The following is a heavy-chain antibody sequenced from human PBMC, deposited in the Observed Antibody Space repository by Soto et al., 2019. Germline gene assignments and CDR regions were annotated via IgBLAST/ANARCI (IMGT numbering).Heavy chain of an antibody. CDR1: GFTFSSYW. CDR3: ARDQDGAGPTADY. Sequence: HPGGSLRLSCGASGFTFSSYWMHWFRQAPGKVLVWVSRINNDGSYTPYADSVKGRLTISRDNAKSTLYLQMNSLRVEDTAVYYCARDQDGAGPTADYWGQGTLVTVSS. J-gene: IGHJ4*02. V-gene: IGHV3-74*01. CDR2: INNDGSYT.